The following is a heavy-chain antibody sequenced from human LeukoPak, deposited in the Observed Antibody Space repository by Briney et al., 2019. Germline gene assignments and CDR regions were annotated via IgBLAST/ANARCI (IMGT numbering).Heavy chain of an antibody. CDR2: IKQNGSEK. J-gene: IGHJ4*02. CDR3: ARNQRRLDY. CDR1: GFTFSSYW. D-gene: IGHD1-14*01. V-gene: IGHV3-7*01. Sequence: GGSLRLSCSASGFTFSSYWMSWVRQAPGKGLELVANIKQNGSEKYYVYSVKGRFTISRDNAKNSLYLQMNSLRAEDTAVYYCARNQRRLDYWGQGTLVTVSS.